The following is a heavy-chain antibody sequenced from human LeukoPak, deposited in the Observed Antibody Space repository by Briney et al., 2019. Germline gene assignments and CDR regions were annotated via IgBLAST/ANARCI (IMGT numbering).Heavy chain of an antibody. CDR3: AKDRWDDYVWGSYPLY. V-gene: IGHV3-23*01. J-gene: IGHJ4*02. Sequence: PGGSLRLSCAASGFTFSSYAMSWVRQAPGKGLEWVSAISGSGGSTYYADSVKGRFTISRDNSKNTLYLQMNSLRAEDTAVYYCAKDRWDDYVWGSYPLYWGQGTLVTVSS. D-gene: IGHD3-16*02. CDR2: ISGSGGST. CDR1: GFTFSSYA.